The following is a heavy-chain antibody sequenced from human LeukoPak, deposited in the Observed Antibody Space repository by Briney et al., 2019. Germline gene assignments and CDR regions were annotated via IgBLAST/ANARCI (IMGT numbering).Heavy chain of an antibody. CDR2: ISGSGGST. D-gene: IGHD3-3*02. CDR3: AKDSIPTIYYFDY. CDR1: GFTFSSYA. J-gene: IGHJ4*02. V-gene: IGHV3-23*01. Sequence: GGSLRLSCAASGFTFSSYAMSWVRQAPGKGLEWVSAISGSGGSTYYADSVRGRFTISRDNSKNTLYLQMNSLRAEDTAVYYCAKDSIPTIYYFDYWGQGTLVTVSS.